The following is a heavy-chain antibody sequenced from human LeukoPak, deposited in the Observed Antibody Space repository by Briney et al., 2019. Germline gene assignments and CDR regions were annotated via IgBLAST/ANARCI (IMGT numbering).Heavy chain of an antibody. CDR2: IYSGGST. D-gene: IGHD3-10*01. CDR1: GFTVSSNY. V-gene: IGHV3-53*01. Sequence: GGSLRLSCAASGFTVSSNYMSWVRQAPGKGLEWVSVIYSGGSTYYADSVKGRFTIFRDNSKNTLYLQMNSLRAEDTAVYYCARDMHYGSGCYYNGWDFDYWGQGTLVTVSS. CDR3: ARDMHYGSGCYYNGWDFDY. J-gene: IGHJ4*02.